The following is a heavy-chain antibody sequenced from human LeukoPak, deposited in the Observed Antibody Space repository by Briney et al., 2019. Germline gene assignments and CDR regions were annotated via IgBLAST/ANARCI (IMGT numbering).Heavy chain of an antibody. V-gene: IGHV3-74*01. Sequence: RGSLRLSCAASGFTFSSYWMHWVRQAPGKGLVWVSRINSDGSSTSYADSVKGRFTISRDNAKNTLYLQMNSLRAEDTAVYYCAREFSSWYGMDVWGQGTTVTVSS. CDR3: AREFSSWYGMDV. D-gene: IGHD6-13*01. J-gene: IGHJ6*02. CDR2: INSDGSST. CDR1: GFTFSSYW.